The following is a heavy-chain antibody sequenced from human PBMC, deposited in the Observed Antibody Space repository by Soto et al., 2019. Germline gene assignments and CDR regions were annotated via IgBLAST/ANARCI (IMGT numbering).Heavy chain of an antibody. CDR2: INWNGGST. D-gene: IGHD4-17*01. CDR3: ARAGTYGDYQTGWFDP. Sequence: PGGSLRLSCAASGFTFDDYGMSWVRQAPGKGLEWVSGINWNGGSTGYADSVKGRFTISRDNAKNSLYLQMNSLRAEDTALYHCARAGTYGDYQTGWFDPWGQGTLVTVSS. J-gene: IGHJ5*02. CDR1: GFTFDDYG. V-gene: IGHV3-20*01.